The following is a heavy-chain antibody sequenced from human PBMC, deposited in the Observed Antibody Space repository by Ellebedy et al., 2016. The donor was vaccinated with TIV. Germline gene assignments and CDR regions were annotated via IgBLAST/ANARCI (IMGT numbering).Heavy chain of an antibody. J-gene: IGHJ4*02. D-gene: IGHD2-8*02. CDR1: GFTFSSYA. Sequence: PGGSLRLSCAASGFTFSSYAMVWVRQAPGKGLEWVSGIGTGGNTFYADSVRGRFTISRDNAKNSLYLQMNSLRAEDTAVYYCARALVGYYFDYWGQGTLVTVSS. CDR2: IGTGGNT. V-gene: IGHV3-23*01. CDR3: ARALVGYYFDY.